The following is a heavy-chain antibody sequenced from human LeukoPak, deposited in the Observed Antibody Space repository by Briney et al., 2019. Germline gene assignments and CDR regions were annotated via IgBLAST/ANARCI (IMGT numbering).Heavy chain of an antibody. CDR2: ISGSGGST. Sequence: GGSLRLSCAASGFTFSSYGMSWVRQASGKGLEWVSTISGSGGSTYHADSVKGRFTISRDNSKNTLYLQMNSLRAEDTAIYYCAKAETDTKMTTFVLSWDWFDPWGQGTLVTVSS. CDR3: AKAETDTKMTTFVLSWDWFDP. CDR1: GFTFSSYG. V-gene: IGHV3-23*01. D-gene: IGHD4-17*01. J-gene: IGHJ5*02.